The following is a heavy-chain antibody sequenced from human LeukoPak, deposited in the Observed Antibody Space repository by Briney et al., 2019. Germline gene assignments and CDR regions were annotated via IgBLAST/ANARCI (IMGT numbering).Heavy chain of an antibody. D-gene: IGHD3-10*02. J-gene: IGHJ6*04. V-gene: IGHV3-48*04. CDR2: ISSSGSTI. CDR1: GISFSNYS. Sequence: GGSLRLSCAASGISFSNYSMNWVRQAPGKGLEWVSLISSSGSTIYYADSVKGRFTISRDNAKNSLYLQMNSLRAEDTAVYYCAELGITMIGGVWGKGTTVTISS. CDR3: AELGITMIGGV.